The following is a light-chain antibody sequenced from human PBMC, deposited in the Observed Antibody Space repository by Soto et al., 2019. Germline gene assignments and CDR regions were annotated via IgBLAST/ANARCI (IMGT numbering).Light chain of an antibody. Sequence: QSVLTQPASVSGSPGQSITISCTGTSSDIGAYNYVSWYQQHQGKAPKLMIYEVTNRPSGISNRFSGSRSGNTASLTISGLQAEDEADYYCSSYASAIAFVFGTGTKLTVL. CDR1: SSDIGAYNY. CDR2: EVT. J-gene: IGLJ1*01. V-gene: IGLV2-14*01. CDR3: SSYASAIAFV.